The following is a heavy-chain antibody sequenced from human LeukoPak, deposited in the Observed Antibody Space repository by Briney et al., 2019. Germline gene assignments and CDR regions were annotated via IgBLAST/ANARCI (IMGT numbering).Heavy chain of an antibody. CDR1: EFTFSDYY. D-gene: IGHD6-13*01. Sequence: GGSLRLSCAASEFTFSDYYMSWIRQAPGKGLEWVSYISSSGSTIYYADSVKGRFTISRDNAKNSLYLQMNSLRAEDTAVYYCAKEGIAAAGYNWFDPWGQGTLVTVSS. CDR2: ISSSGSTI. V-gene: IGHV3-11*01. J-gene: IGHJ5*02. CDR3: AKEGIAAAGYNWFDP.